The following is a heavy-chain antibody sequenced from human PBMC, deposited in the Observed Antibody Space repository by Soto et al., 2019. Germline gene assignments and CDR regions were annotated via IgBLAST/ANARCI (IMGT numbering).Heavy chain of an antibody. V-gene: IGHV3-30*18. CDR2: ISYDGSNK. D-gene: IGHD4-17*01. CDR3: AKDDCGDHGGYFDY. CDR1: GFTFSSYG. Sequence: QVQLVESGGGVVQPGRSLRLSCAASGFTFSSYGMHWVRQAPGKGLEWVAVISYDGSNKYYADSVKGRFTISRDNSKNTLYLQLNSLRAEDTAVYYCAKDDCGDHGGYFDYWGQGTLVTVSS. J-gene: IGHJ4*02.